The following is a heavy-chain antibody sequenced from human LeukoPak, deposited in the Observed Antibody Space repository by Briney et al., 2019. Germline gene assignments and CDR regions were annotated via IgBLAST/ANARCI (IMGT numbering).Heavy chain of an antibody. J-gene: IGHJ6*03. V-gene: IGHV4-34*01. Sequence: SETLSLTCAVYGGSFSGYYWSWIRQPPGKGLEWIGEINHSGSTNYNPSLKSRVTISIDTSKNQFSLKLSSVTAADTAVYYCARRGSSSWFPPYYYYMDVWGKGTTVTISS. CDR3: ARRGSSSWFPPYYYYMDV. CDR1: GGSFSGYY. CDR2: INHSGST. D-gene: IGHD6-13*01.